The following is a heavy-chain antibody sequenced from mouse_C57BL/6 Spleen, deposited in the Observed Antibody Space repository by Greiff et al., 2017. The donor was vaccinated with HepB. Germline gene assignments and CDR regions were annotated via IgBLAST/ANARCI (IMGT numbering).Heavy chain of an antibody. J-gene: IGHJ4*01. Sequence: VQLQQSGAELARPGASVKLSCKASGYTFTSYGISWVKQRTGQGLEWIGEIYPRSGNTYYNEKFKGKATLTADKSSSTAYMELRSLTSEDSAVYFCARTYGSSYGYAMDYWGQGTSVTVSS. CDR1: GYTFTSYG. V-gene: IGHV1-81*01. CDR2: IYPRSGNT. D-gene: IGHD1-1*01. CDR3: ARTYGSSYGYAMDY.